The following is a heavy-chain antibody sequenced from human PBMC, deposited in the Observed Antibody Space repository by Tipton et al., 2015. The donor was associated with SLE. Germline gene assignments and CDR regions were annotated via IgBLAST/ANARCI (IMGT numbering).Heavy chain of an antibody. D-gene: IGHD2-2*01. J-gene: IGHJ6*03. CDR2: IYYSGST. Sequence: LRLSCSVSGASINTYYWSWIRQPPGKGLEWIGYIYYSGSTNYNPSLKSRVTISVDTSKNQFSLKLSSVTAADTAVYYCARGYQLPLGPYYYYYMDVWGKGTTVTVSS. CDR1: GASINTYY. V-gene: IGHV4-59*01. CDR3: ARGYQLPLGPYYYYYMDV.